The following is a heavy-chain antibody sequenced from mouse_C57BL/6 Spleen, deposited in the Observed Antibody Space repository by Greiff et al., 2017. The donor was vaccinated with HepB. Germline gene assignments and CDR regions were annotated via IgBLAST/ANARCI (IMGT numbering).Heavy chain of an antibody. J-gene: IGHJ1*03. CDR2: IHPNSGGT. D-gene: IGHD1-1*01. V-gene: IGHV1-64*01. Sequence: QVQLQQPGAELVKPGASVKLSCKASGYTFTSYWMHWVKQRPGQGLEWIGMIHPNSGGTNYNEKFKSKATLTVDKSSSTAYMQLSSLTSEDSAVYYWARSGYYGSSYGYFDVWGTGTTVTVSS. CDR3: ARSGYYGSSYGYFDV. CDR1: GYTFTSYW.